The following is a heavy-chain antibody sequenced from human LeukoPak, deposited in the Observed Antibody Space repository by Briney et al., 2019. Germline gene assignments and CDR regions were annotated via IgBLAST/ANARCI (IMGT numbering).Heavy chain of an antibody. CDR3: ARAPRGVVVKSDAFDI. Sequence: SETLSLTCTVSGGSISSYYWSWIRQPAGKGLEWIGRIYTSGSTNYNPSLKSRVTMSVDTSKNQFSLKLSSVTAADTAVYYCARAPRGVVVKSDAFDIWGQGTMVTVSS. J-gene: IGHJ3*02. CDR1: GGSISSYY. CDR2: IYTSGST. V-gene: IGHV4-4*07. D-gene: IGHD2-15*01.